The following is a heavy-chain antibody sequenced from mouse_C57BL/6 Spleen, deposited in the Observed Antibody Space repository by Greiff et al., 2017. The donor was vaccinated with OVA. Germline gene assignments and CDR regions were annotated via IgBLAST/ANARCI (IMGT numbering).Heavy chain of an antibody. V-gene: IGHV6-6*01. D-gene: IGHD1-1*01. CDR2: IRNKANNHAT. CDR1: GFTFSDAW. CDR3: TRQFHYYGSSYGYWYFDV. J-gene: IGHJ1*03. Sequence: EVKLEESGGGLVQPGGSMKLSCAASGFTFSDAWMDWVRQSPEKGLEWVAEIRNKANNHATYYAESVKGRFTISRDDSKSSVYLQMNSLRAEDTGIYYCTRQFHYYGSSYGYWYFDVWGTGTTVTVSS.